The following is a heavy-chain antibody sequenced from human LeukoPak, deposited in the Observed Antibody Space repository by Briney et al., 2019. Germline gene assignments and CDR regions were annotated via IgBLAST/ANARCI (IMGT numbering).Heavy chain of an antibody. Sequence: GGSLRLSCVASGFTFSSYWMHWVRQDPRKGLVWVSRINGDGRNINYADSVRGRFTISRDNSKNTLYLQMNSLRAEDTAVYYCAREYGSSSGRTFDIWGQGTMVPVSS. CDR3: AREYGSSSGRTFDI. J-gene: IGHJ3*02. CDR1: GFTFSSYW. CDR2: INGDGRNI. D-gene: IGHD6-6*01. V-gene: IGHV3-74*01.